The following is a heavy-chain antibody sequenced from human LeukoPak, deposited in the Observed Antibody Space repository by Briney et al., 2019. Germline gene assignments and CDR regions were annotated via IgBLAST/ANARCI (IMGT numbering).Heavy chain of an antibody. Sequence: XCKASGYTFTGYYMHWVRQAPGQGLEWMGWINPNSGGTNYAQKFQGRVTMTRDTSISTAYMELSRLRSDDTAVYYCARRYCSSTSCYINWFDPWGQGTLVTVSS. CDR3: ARRYCSSTSCYINWFDP. CDR1: GYTFTGYY. J-gene: IGHJ5*02. CDR2: INPNSGGT. D-gene: IGHD2-2*02. V-gene: IGHV1-2*02.